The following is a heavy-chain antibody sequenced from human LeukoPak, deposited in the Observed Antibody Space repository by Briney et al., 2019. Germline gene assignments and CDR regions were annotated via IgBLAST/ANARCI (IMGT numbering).Heavy chain of an antibody. CDR3: AKVAKYYYGSETYFFFED. Sequence: GGSLRLSCAISGLPFNNYAMSWVRQAPGKGLEWVSAITGSGGTTDYADSVKGRFTISRDNSKKTLFLQMHSLRVEDTAVYYCAKVAKYYYGSETYFFFEDWGQGTLVTVSS. V-gene: IGHV3-23*01. J-gene: IGHJ4*02. D-gene: IGHD3-10*01. CDR2: ITGSGGTT. CDR1: GLPFNNYA.